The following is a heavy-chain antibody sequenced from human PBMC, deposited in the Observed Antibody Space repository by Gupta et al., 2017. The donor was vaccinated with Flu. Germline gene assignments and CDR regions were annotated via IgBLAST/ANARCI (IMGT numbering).Heavy chain of an antibody. J-gene: IGHJ3*02. CDR2: IIPIFGTA. CDR3: ARRHYGAGSPPVSAFDI. D-gene: IGHD3-10*01. CDR1: GGTFSSYA. V-gene: IGHV1-69*01. Sequence: QVQRVQSGAEVKKPRSSVKVSCKASGGTFSSYAISWVRQAPGQGLEWMGGIIPIFGTANYAKKFQGRVTITADESTSTAYMELSSLRSEDTAVYYCARRHYGAGSPPVSAFDIRGQGTMVTVSS.